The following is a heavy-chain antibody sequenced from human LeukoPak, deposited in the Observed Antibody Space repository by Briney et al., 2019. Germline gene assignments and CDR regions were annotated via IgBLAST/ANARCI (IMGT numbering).Heavy chain of an antibody. CDR3: ARDPYSSSWYGWRYYYYYYGMDV. CDR2: TYYRSKWYN. CDR1: GDSVSSNSAA. Sequence: SQTLSLTCAISGDSVSSNSAAWNWTRQSPSRGLEWLGRTYYRSKWYNDYAVSVKSRITINPDTSKNQFSLQLNSVTPEDTAVYYCARDPYSSSWYGWRYYYYYYGMDVWGQGTTVTVSS. D-gene: IGHD6-13*01. V-gene: IGHV6-1*01. J-gene: IGHJ6*02.